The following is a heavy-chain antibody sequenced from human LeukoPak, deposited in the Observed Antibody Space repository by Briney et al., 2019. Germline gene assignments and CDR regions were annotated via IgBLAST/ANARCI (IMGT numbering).Heavy chain of an antibody. CDR3: ARNLPERSRLITMIRGVRSWFDP. D-gene: IGHD3-10*01. CDR2: ISSAGST. Sequence: PGGSLRLSCAASGFTFSSYTMSWVRQAPGKGLEWVSVISSAGSTYYADSVKGRFAISRDDSKNTLYLQMNSLRAEDTAVYYCARNLPERSRLITMIRGVRSWFDPWGQGTLVTVSS. CDR1: GFTFSSYT. V-gene: IGHV3-53*01. J-gene: IGHJ5*02.